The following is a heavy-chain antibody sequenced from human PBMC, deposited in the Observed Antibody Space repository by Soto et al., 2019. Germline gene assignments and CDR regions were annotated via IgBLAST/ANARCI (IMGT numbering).Heavy chain of an antibody. CDR2: IYYSGST. Sequence: QLQLQESGPGLVKPSETLSLTCTVSGGSISSSSYYWGWIRQPPGKGLEWIGSIYYSGSTYYNPSLKSRVAISVDTSKNQFSLKLSSVTAADTAVYYCAIAVAGTGPSVFDYWGQGTLVTVSS. D-gene: IGHD6-19*01. CDR3: AIAVAGTGPSVFDY. V-gene: IGHV4-39*01. J-gene: IGHJ4*02. CDR1: GGSISSSSYY.